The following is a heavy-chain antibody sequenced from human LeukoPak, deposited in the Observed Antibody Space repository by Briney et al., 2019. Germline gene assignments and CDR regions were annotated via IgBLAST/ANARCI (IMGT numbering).Heavy chain of an antibody. V-gene: IGHV1-2*04. CDR1: GYTFTGYY. CDR2: INPNSGGT. J-gene: IGHJ4*02. Sequence: GASVKVSCKASGYTFTGYYMHWVRQAPGQGLEWMGWINPNSGGTNYAQKFQGWVTMTRDTSISTAYMELSRLRSDDTAVYYCARGNNWNDLKFDYWGRGTLVTVSS. D-gene: IGHD1-1*01. CDR3: ARGNNWNDLKFDY.